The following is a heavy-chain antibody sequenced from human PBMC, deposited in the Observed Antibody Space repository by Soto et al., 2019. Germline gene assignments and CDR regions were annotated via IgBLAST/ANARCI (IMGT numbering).Heavy chain of an antibody. Sequence: SVKVSCKTSGFTFRSSAVQWVRQARGQRLEWIGWLVVGTGNTNYAQKFQQRVTISSDRSTNTVSMELSSLTSEDTAVYYCATGAYCSGGSCSDYYYYYYGMVLWGQGTTVTVSS. CDR2: LVVGTGNT. CDR1: GFTFRSSA. J-gene: IGHJ6*02. V-gene: IGHV1-58*01. D-gene: IGHD2-15*01. CDR3: ATGAYCSGGSCSDYYYYYYGMVL.